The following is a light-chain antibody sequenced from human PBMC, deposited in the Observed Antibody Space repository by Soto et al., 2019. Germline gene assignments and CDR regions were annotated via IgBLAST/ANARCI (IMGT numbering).Light chain of an antibody. CDR1: QSISSW. J-gene: IGKJ5*01. CDR2: KAS. CDR3: QHYNSYSGT. V-gene: IGKV1-5*03. Sequence: DIQMTQSPSTLSASVGDRVTIICRASQSISSWLAWYQQKGGKAPKLLISKASNLDSGVPSRFSGSGSGTEFNLTISSLQPDDFATYYCQHYNSYSGTFGQGTRLEIK.